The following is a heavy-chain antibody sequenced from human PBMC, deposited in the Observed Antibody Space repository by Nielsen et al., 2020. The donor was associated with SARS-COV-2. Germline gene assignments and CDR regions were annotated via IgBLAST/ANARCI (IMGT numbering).Heavy chain of an antibody. CDR1: GGSISPFY. V-gene: IGHV4-59*01. CDR2: IHGSGST. Sequence: SETLSLTCTISGGSISPFYWGWVRKSPGKGLEWLGYIHGSGSTTYNPSLKSRVTLSVDTSKNQFSLRLTSVTAADTAVYYCARGYGSATYLDFSGQGTRVTVSS. J-gene: IGHJ4*02. D-gene: IGHD3-10*01. CDR3: ARGYGSATYLDF.